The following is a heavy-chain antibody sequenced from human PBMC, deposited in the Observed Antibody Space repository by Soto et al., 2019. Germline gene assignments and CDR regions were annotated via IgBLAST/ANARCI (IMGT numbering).Heavy chain of an antibody. Sequence: QVQLVQSGAEVKKPGSSVKVSCKASGGTFSSYAISWVRQAPGQGLEWMGGIIPIFGTADYAQKFQGRVTITADESTSTGYMEVSSLRSEDTAVYYCASHSGSSPEGRYYYGMDVWGQGTTVTVSS. CDR2: IIPIFGTA. J-gene: IGHJ6*02. V-gene: IGHV1-69*12. D-gene: IGHD1-26*01. CDR3: ASHSGSSPEGRYYYGMDV. CDR1: GGTFSSYA.